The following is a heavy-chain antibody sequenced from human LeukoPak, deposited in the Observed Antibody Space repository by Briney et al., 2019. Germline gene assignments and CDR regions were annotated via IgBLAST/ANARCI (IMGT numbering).Heavy chain of an antibody. CDR2: INHSGST. D-gene: IGHD7-27*01. CDR3: AREDWGSPFDY. CDR1: GGSFSGYY. Sequence: TLXLTCAVYGGSFSGYYWSWIRQPPGKGLEWIGEINHSGSTNYKPSLKSRVTISVDTSKNQFSLKLSSVTAADTAVYYCAREDWGSPFDYWGQGTLVTVSS. J-gene: IGHJ4*02. V-gene: IGHV4-34*01.